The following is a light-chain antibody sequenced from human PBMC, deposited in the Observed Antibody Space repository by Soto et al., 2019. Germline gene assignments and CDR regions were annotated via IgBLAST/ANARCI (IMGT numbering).Light chain of an antibody. V-gene: IGLV4-69*01. CDR3: QTWGTRV. CDR1: SGHSSFA. Sequence: QAVVTQSPSASASLGASVKLTCSLSSGHSSFAIAWHQQRPEKGPQYLMKLNSDGSHSKGDGIPDRFSGSRSGAERYLTISSLQSEDEGDCYCQTWGTRVFGGGTKVTVL. J-gene: IGLJ3*02. CDR2: LNSDGSH.